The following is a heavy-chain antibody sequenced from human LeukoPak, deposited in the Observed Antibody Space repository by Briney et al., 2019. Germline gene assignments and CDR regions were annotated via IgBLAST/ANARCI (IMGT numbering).Heavy chain of an antibody. D-gene: IGHD6-13*01. CDR2: ITPSGGST. J-gene: IGHJ4*02. CDR3: ASPRYSSSWYRALDY. CDR1: GYTFTNYY. V-gene: IGHV1-46*01. Sequence: GASVKVSCKASGYTFTNYYMHWVRQAPGQGLEWLGLITPSGGSTWYAQKFQGRVTMTRDMSTSTVYMELSSLRSEDTAVYYCASPRYSSSWYRALDYWGQGTLVTVSS.